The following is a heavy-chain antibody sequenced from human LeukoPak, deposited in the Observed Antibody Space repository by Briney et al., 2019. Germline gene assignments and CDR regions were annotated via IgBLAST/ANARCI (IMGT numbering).Heavy chain of an antibody. J-gene: IGHJ3*02. CDR3: ARELREHGVFDI. D-gene: IGHD1-26*01. Sequence: GGSLRLSCAASGFTFSSYEMNWVRQAPGKGLEWVSYISSSGSTIYYAASVKGRFSIFRDNSKNTVYLQMNSLSADDTAVYYCARELREHGVFDIWGQGTMVTVSS. V-gene: IGHV3-48*03. CDR2: ISSSGSTI. CDR1: GFTFSSYE.